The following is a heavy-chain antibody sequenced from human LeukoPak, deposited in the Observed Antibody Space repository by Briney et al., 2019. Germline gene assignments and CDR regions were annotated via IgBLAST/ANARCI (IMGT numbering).Heavy chain of an antibody. Sequence: QRGGSLRLSWAASGITSSSYEMKVVRQPRKKGQDWGSYITSSGSTIYYATSVKGLFILSRDNPKNPPFLQMNSQHAENTTFSYSARYRVNGDPFDDGGEGTLVTVSS. CDR2: ITSSGSTI. CDR1: GITSSSYE. CDR3: ARYRVNGDPFDD. V-gene: IGHV3-48*03. J-gene: IGHJ4*02. D-gene: IGHD3-16*02.